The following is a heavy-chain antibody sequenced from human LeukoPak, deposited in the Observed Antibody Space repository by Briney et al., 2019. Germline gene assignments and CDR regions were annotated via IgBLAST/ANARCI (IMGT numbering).Heavy chain of an antibody. CDR2: INPNSGGT. D-gene: IGHD5-18*01. J-gene: IGHJ4*02. CDR1: GYTFTGYY. CDR3: ASSELRYSYDYDY. V-gene: IGHV1-2*02. Sequence: ASVKVSCKASGYTFTGYYMHWVRQAPGQGLEWMGWINPNSGGTNYAQKFQGRVTMTRDTSISTAYMELSRLRSDDTAVYYCASSELRYSYDYDYWGQGTLVTVSS.